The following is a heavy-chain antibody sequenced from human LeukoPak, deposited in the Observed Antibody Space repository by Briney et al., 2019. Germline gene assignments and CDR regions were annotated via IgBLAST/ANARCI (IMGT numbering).Heavy chain of an antibody. CDR3: ARHTYDRSDYYLDH. D-gene: IGHD3-22*01. V-gene: IGHV4-59*08. CDR2: IYNSGST. J-gene: IGHJ4*02. CDR1: GGSITTYY. Sequence: KPSETLSLTCTFSGGSITTYYWSWIRQPPGQRLEWIGYIYNSGSTNYNPSLKSRVTISVDTSKNQFSLKVSSVTAADTAVYYCARHTYDRSDYYLDHWGQGTLVTVSS.